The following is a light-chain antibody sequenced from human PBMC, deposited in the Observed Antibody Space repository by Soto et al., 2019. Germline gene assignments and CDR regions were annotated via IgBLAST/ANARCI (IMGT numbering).Light chain of an antibody. V-gene: IGKV3-20*01. J-gene: IGKJ3*01. CDR3: QHYGSALFT. CDR1: QSFSSSY. Sequence: EIVLTQSPGTLSLSPGERATLSCRASQSFSSSYLAWYQQKPGQAPRLLIYGASSRATGIPDRFSGSGSGTDFTLTISSLEPDDFAVYYCQHYGSALFTFGPGTKVYVK. CDR2: GAS.